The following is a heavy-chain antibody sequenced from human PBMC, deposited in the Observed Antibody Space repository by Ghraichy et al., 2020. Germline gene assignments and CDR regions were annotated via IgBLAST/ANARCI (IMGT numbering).Heavy chain of an antibody. D-gene: IGHD2-15*01. CDR2: IYSGGST. V-gene: IGHV3-53*01. CDR3: ARVSIVVGGIEYFQH. J-gene: IGHJ1*01. Sequence: GGSLRLSCAASGFTVSSNYMSWVRQAPGKGLEWVSVIYSGGSTFYADSVKGRFTISRDNSKNMLYLQMNSLRAEDTAMYYCARVSIVVGGIEYFQHWGQGTLVTVSS. CDR1: GFTVSSNY.